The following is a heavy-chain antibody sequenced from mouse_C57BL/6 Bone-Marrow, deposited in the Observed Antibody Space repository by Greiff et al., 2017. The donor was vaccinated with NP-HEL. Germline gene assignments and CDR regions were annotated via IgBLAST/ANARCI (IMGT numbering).Heavy chain of an antibody. D-gene: IGHD1-1*01. V-gene: IGHV2-5*01. CDR1: GFSLTSYG. Sequence: VKLMESGPGLVQPSQSLSITCTVSGFSLTSYGVHWVRQSPGKGLEWLGVIWRGGSTDYNAAFMSRLSITKDNSKSQVFFKMNSLQADDTAIYYCAKISPHYYGSSYGYFDVWGTGTTVTVSS. CDR2: IWRGGST. CDR3: AKISPHYYGSSYGYFDV. J-gene: IGHJ1*03.